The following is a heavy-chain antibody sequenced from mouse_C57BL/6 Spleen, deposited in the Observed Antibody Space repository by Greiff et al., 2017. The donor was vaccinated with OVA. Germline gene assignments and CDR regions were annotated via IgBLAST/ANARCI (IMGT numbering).Heavy chain of an antibody. CDR2: IDPSDSYT. V-gene: IGHV1-69*01. D-gene: IGHD1-2*01. Sequence: QVQLQQPGAELVMPGASVKLSCKASGYTFTSYWMHWVKQRPGQGLEWIGEIDPSDSYTNYNQKFKGKSTLTVDKSSSTAYMQLSSLTSEDTAVYYYARWLLYYFDYWGQGTTLTVSS. CDR1: GYTFTSYW. CDR3: ARWLLYYFDY. J-gene: IGHJ2*01.